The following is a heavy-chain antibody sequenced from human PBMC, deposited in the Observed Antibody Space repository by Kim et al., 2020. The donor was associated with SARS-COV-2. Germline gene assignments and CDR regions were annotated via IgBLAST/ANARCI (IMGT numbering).Heavy chain of an antibody. D-gene: IGHD3-3*02. V-gene: IGHV3-74*01. J-gene: IGHJ6*02. CDR3: ARDYLTHFWSGRLLYYYGMDV. Sequence: FTISRDNAKNTLYLQMNSLRAEDTAVYYCARDYLTHFWSGRLLYYYGMDVWGQGTTVTVSS.